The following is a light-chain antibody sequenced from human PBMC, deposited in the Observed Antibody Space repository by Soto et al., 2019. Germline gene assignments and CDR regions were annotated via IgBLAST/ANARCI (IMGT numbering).Light chain of an antibody. CDR3: QQYHISPIT. Sequence: TQSPGHLSLSPGERATLSCRASQSVSSSYLAWYQQKPGQAPGLLIYGASIRATGIPDRFSDSESGTDFTLTISRLEPEDFAVYYCQQYHISPITFGQSARPEIK. CDR1: QSVSSSY. J-gene: IGKJ5*01. V-gene: IGKV3-20*01. CDR2: GAS.